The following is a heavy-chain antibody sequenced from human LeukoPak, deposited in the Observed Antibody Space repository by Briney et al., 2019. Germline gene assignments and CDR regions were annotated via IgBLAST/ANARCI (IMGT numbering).Heavy chain of an antibody. V-gene: IGHV3-30*18. J-gene: IGHJ4*02. CDR1: GFTFSSYG. CDR3: AKGDDYDYYFDY. D-gene: IGHD4-17*01. Sequence: PGGSLRLSCAASGFTFSSYGMHWVRQAPGKGLEWVAVISYDGSNKYYADSVKGRFTISRDNSKNTLYLQMNSLRAEDPAVYYCAKGDDYDYYFDYWGQGTLVTVSS. CDR2: ISYDGSNK.